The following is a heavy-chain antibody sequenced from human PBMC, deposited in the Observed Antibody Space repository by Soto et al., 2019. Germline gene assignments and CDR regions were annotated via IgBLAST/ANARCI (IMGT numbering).Heavy chain of an antibody. D-gene: IGHD2-8*01. CDR1: GYSFTDYH. CDR3: ARGDSTDCSNGVCSFFYNPAMDV. Sequence: ASVKVSCKASGYSFTDYHIHWVRQAPGQGLEWLGRINPKSGGTSTAQKFQGWVTMTTDTSISTASMELTRLTSDDTAIYYCARGDSTDCSNGVCSFFYNPAMDVSGQGTTGTAP. V-gene: IGHV1-2*04. CDR2: INPKSGGT. J-gene: IGHJ6*02.